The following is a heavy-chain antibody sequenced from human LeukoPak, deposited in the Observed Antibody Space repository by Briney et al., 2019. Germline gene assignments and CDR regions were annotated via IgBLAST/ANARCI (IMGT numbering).Heavy chain of an antibody. CDR3: AHRGYSNWFDP. J-gene: IGHJ5*02. Sequence: SGPTLVNPTQTLTLTCTFSGFSLSSSGMCVSWIRQPPGKALEWLARIDWDDDKYYNTSLKTRVTISKDTSKKQVVLSLTNIDPVDTATYYCAHRGYSNWFDPWGQGTLVTVSS. CDR2: IDWDDDK. V-gene: IGHV2-70*12. CDR1: GFSLSSSGMC. D-gene: IGHD4-11*01.